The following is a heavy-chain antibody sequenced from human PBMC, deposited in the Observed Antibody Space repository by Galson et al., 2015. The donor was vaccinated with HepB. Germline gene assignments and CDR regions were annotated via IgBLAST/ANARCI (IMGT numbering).Heavy chain of an antibody. CDR1: GFTFNNYW. V-gene: IGHV3-7*03. D-gene: IGHD1-26*01. CDR3: ARLGYMVGAYFDY. J-gene: IGHJ4*02. Sequence: SLRLSCAASGFTFNNYWMSWVRQAPGKRLERVASIKEDGSEKYYVDSVKGRFAISRDNTKNSLYLHMNSLTAEDTAVYFCARLGYMVGAYFDYWGQGTLVTVSS. CDR2: IKEDGSEK.